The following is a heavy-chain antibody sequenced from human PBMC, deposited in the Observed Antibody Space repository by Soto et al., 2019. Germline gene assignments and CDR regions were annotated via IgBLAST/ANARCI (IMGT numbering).Heavy chain of an antibody. D-gene: IGHD2-2*01. CDR1: GGSISSYY. J-gene: IGHJ6*02. Sequence: PSETLSLTCTVSGGSISSYYWSWIRQPPGKGLEWIGYIYYSGSTNYNPSLKSRVTISVDTSKNQFSLKLSSVTAADTAVYYCAGVVVVPAASGYYYYGMDVWGQGTTVTVSS. V-gene: IGHV4-59*01. CDR2: IYYSGST. CDR3: AGVVVVPAASGYYYYGMDV.